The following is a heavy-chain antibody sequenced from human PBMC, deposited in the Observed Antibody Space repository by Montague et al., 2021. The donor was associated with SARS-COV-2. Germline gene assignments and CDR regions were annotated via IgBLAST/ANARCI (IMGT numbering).Heavy chain of an antibody. CDR2: IHHSRKP. D-gene: IGHD1-1*01. CDR3: ARGERRKERWGQGRGSEVDTSFDLDD. Sequence: SETLSLTCAVSGGSFSSYYYAWVRQSPTKGLEWIGEIHHSRKPTYKPSLRRRVAISVDTSKNQFSLNLRSVTAADAAVYYCARGERRKERWGQGRGSEVDTSFDLDDWGQGTPVTISS. CDR1: GGSFSSYY. V-gene: IGHV4-34*01. J-gene: IGHJ4*01.